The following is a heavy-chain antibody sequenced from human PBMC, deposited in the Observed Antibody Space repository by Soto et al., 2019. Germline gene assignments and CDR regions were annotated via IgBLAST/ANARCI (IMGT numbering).Heavy chain of an antibody. J-gene: IGHJ4*02. Sequence: QVPLVESGGGVVQPGRSLRLSCAASGFTFSSYGMHWVRQAPGKGLEWVAVTSYAGSNKNYADSVQGRFTISRDNSKNTLYLQMNSLRAEDTAVYYCAREGDVFIDYWGQGTLVTVSS. CDR2: TSYAGSNK. D-gene: IGHD3-16*01. V-gene: IGHV3-30*03. CDR3: AREGDVFIDY. CDR1: GFTFSSYG.